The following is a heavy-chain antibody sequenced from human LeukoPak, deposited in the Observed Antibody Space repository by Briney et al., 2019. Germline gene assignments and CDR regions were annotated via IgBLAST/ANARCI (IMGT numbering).Heavy chain of an antibody. CDR1: GYTFTSYG. CDR3: ARDQFLLGYCSGGRGCRRAYYFDY. V-gene: IGHV1-18*01. CDR2: ISGYNGNT. Sequence: ASVKVSCKASGYTFTSYGISWVRQAPGQGLEWMGWISGYNGNTNYAQKFQGRATMTTDTSTSTAYMEVRSLRSDDTAVYYCARDQFLLGYCSGGRGCRRAYYFDYWGQGTLVTVSS. D-gene: IGHD2-15*01. J-gene: IGHJ4*02.